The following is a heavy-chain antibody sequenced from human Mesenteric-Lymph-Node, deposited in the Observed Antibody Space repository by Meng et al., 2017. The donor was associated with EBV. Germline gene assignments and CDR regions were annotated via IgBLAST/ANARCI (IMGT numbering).Heavy chain of an antibody. D-gene: IGHD3-22*01. Sequence: QVQLVESGGGGVQPGRSLRLSCAASGVTFSSYAMHWVRQAPGKGLEWVAVVSYDGTNKYYADYVEGRFTIYRDNSMDTLYMQMNSLRAEDTAVYYCARGTYFDSTGSSTRRSFFQYWGQGTLVTVSS. J-gene: IGHJ1*01. CDR1: GVTFSSYA. CDR3: ARGTYFDSTGSSTRRSFFQY. V-gene: IGHV3-30-3*01. CDR2: VSYDGTNK.